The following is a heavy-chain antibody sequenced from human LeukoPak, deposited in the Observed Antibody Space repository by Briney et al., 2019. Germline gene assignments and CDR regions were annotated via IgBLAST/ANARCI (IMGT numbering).Heavy chain of an antibody. D-gene: IGHD3-16*02. J-gene: IGHJ4*02. CDR3: ARGLGSYPEIPLDY. Sequence: ASVKVSCKASGYTFINYGISWVRQAPGEGLEWMGWVSAITGSTNYAQKLQGRATLTTDTSTRTAYMDLRSLTSDDTAVYYCARGLGSYPEIPLDYWGQGTLVTVSS. CDR2: VSAITGST. CDR1: GYTFINYG. V-gene: IGHV1-18*01.